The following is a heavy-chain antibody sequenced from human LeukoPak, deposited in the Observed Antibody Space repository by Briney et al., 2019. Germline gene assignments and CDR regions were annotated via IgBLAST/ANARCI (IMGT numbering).Heavy chain of an antibody. J-gene: IGHJ3*02. CDR3: AREDDTGRYMGDDAFDI. CDR1: GYTFTSYY. V-gene: IGHV1-46*01. CDR2: INPSGGST. D-gene: IGHD1-26*01. Sequence: ASVKVSCEASGYTFTSYYMHWVRQAPGQGLEWMGIINPSGGSTSYAQKFRGRLTITADIPTSTVYMELSSLRSEDTAVYYCAREDDTGRYMGDDAFDIWGQGTMVTVSS.